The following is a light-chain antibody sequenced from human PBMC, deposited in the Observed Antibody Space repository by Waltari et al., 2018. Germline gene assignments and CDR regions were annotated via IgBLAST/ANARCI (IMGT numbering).Light chain of an antibody. CDR3: QQRGDWSRT. CDR1: QRVRSN. CDR2: DAS. V-gene: IGKV3-11*01. Sequence: EIVLTQSPATLSLSPGERATLSCRASQRVRSNLAWYQQKPGQAPRILLHDASNRATGIPARFSGSGSGTDFTLTISSLEPEDFAVYYCQQRGDWSRTFGPGTKVEIK. J-gene: IGKJ3*01.